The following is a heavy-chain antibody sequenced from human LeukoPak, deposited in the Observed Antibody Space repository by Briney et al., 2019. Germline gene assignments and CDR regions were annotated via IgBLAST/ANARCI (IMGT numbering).Heavy chain of an antibody. CDR2: IYYSGST. D-gene: IGHD5-18*01. J-gene: IGHJ6*03. Sequence: PSETLSLTCTVSGGSISSSSYYWVWIRQPPGKGLEWIGSIYYSGSTYYNSALKSRVTISVDPSKKQYSLKLRSVTAADTAVYYCARHSGYSYGYAYYYYYMDVWGKGTTVTVSS. CDR3: ARHSGYSYGYAYYYYYMDV. CDR1: GGSISSSSYY. V-gene: IGHV4-39*01.